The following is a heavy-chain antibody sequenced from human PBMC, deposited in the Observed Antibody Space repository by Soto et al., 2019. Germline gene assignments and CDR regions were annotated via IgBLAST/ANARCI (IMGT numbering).Heavy chain of an antibody. Sequence: QVQLQESGPGLVKPSETLSLTCTVSGGSISSYYWSWIRQPPGKGLEWIGYIYYSGSTNYNPSLRGRVTISVDTSKIQCSLKMSSVTAADTAVYYCARRYGSAFDIWGQGTMVTVSS. CDR1: GGSISSYY. CDR2: IYYSGST. D-gene: IGHD1-26*01. J-gene: IGHJ3*02. V-gene: IGHV4-59*08. CDR3: ARRYGSAFDI.